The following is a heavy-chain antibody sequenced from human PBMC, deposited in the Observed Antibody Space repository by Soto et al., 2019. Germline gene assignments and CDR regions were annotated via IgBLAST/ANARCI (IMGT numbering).Heavy chain of an antibody. V-gene: IGHV1-69*01. Sequence: QVQLVQSGAEGKKPGSSVKVSCKASGGTFSSXAXXXXXXXXXXGLEWMGGIIPIFGTANYAQKFQGRVTITADESTSTAYMELSSLRSEDXXXXXCXXXXXXXXXXXXXXDYWGQGTLVTVSS. CDR2: IIPIFGTA. CDR3: XXXXXXXXXXXXXXDY. CDR1: GGTFSSXA. J-gene: IGHJ4*02.